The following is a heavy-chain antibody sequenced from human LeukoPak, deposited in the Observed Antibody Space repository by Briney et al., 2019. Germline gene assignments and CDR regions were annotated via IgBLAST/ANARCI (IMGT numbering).Heavy chain of an antibody. CDR1: GFTFSSYG. D-gene: IGHD2-2*01. Sequence: PGGSLRLSCAASGFTFSSYGMHWVRQAPGKGLEWVAVIWYDGSNKYYADSVKGRFTISRDNSKNSLYLQMNSLRAEDTAVYYCARDSYCSSTSCYFDYYYYYGMDVWGQGTTVTVSS. CDR3: ARDSYCSSTSCYFDYYYYYGMDV. CDR2: IWYDGSNK. V-gene: IGHV3-33*01. J-gene: IGHJ6*02.